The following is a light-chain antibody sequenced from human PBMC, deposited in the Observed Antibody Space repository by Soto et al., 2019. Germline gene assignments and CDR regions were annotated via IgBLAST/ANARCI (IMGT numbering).Light chain of an antibody. J-gene: IGKJ3*01. Sequence: IQMTQSPTSLSASVGDRVTITCRASQDIRNFVAWYQQKPGKAPKLLIYAASTLQSGVPSRFSGSGSGTDFTLTITILQPEHVATYSCQNYSSVLVFGPGTKVESK. CDR2: AAS. V-gene: IGKV1-27*01. CDR1: QDIRNF. CDR3: QNYSSVLV.